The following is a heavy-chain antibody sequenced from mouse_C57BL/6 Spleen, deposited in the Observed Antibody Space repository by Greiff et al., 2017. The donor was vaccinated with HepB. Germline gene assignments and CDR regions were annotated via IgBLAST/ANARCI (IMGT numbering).Heavy chain of an antibody. Sequence: QVQLKQPGAELVKPGASVKLSCKASGYTFTSYWMHWVKQRPGRGLEWIGRIDPNSGGTKYNEKFKSKATLTVDKPSSTAYMQLSSLTSEDSAVYYCAREDYDPYWYFDVWGTGTTVTVSS. CDR1: GYTFTSYW. D-gene: IGHD2-4*01. V-gene: IGHV1-72*01. CDR3: AREDYDPYWYFDV. CDR2: IDPNSGGT. J-gene: IGHJ1*03.